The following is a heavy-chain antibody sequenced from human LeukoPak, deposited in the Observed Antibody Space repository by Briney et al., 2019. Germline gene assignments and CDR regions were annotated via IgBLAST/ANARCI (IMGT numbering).Heavy chain of an antibody. Sequence: PSETLSLTCGVYGGSFSGYYWTWIRQPPGKGLEWIGEINHSGSTNYNPSLKSRVTISVDTSKNQFSLKLSSVTAADTAVYYCARGESGTVSGHWFDPWGQGTLVTVSS. D-gene: IGHD3/OR15-3a*01. J-gene: IGHJ5*02. CDR1: GGSFSGYY. V-gene: IGHV4-34*01. CDR2: INHSGST. CDR3: ARGESGTVSGHWFDP.